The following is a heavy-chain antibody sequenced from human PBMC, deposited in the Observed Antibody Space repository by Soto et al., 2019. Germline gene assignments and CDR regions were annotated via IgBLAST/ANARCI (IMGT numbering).Heavy chain of an antibody. D-gene: IGHD1-26*01. Sequence: GGSLSLCCSDSGFTFGDFWINWVRQAPGKGLEWVSHMGPDGTDIVYADSVKGRFIISRDNARNTVYLQMHSLEAEDTAVYYCAKLPWEVAPSWGQGTLVTVSS. CDR2: MGPDGTDI. J-gene: IGHJ5*02. V-gene: IGHV3-74*03. CDR3: AKLPWEVAPS. CDR1: GFTFGDFW.